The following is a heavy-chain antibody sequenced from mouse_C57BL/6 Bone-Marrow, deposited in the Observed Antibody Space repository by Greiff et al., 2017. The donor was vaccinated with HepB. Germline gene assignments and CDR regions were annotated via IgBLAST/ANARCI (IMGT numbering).Heavy chain of an antibody. CDR1: GYAFTNYL. D-gene: IGHD2-4*01. J-gene: IGHJ4*01. CDR3: ATLCDDYCERAMDY. Sequence: VQLQESGAELVRPGTSVKVSCKASGYAFTNYLIEWVKQRPGQGLEWIGVINPGSGGTNYNEKFKGKATLTADKSSSTAYMQLSSLTSEDSAVYFCATLCDDYCERAMDYWGQGTSDTVSS. CDR2: INPGSGGT. V-gene: IGHV1-54*01.